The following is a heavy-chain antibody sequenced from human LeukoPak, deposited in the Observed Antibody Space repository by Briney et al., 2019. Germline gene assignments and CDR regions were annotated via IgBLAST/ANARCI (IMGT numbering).Heavy chain of an antibody. CDR3: ARDEPPHYDYVWGSYRPGDY. Sequence: GSLRLSCAASGFTFSSYSMNWVRQAPGKGLEWVSSISSSSSYIYYADSVKGRFTISRDNAKNSLYLQMNSLRAEDTAVYYCARDEPPHYDYVWGSYRPGDYWGQGTLVTVSS. CDR1: GFTFSSYS. J-gene: IGHJ4*02. D-gene: IGHD3-16*02. CDR2: ISSSSSYI. V-gene: IGHV3-21*01.